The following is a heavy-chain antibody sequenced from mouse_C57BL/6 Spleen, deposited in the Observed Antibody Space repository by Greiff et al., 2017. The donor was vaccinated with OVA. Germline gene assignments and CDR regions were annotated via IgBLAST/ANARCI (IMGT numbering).Heavy chain of an antibody. CDR2: IRLKSDNYAT. CDR3: TVDYYGSSLNDY. J-gene: IGHJ2*01. V-gene: IGHV6-3*01. CDR1: GFTFSNYW. D-gene: IGHD1-1*01. Sequence: EVKVEESGGGLVQPGGSMKLSCVASGFTFSNYWMNWVRQSPEKGLEWVAQIRLKSDNYATHYAESVKGRFTISRDDSKSSVYLQMNNLRAEDTGIYYCTVDYYGSSLNDYWGQGTTLTVSA.